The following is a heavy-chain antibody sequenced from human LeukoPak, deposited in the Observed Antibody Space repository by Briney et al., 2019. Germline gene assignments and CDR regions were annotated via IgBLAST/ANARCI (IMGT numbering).Heavy chain of an antibody. CDR1: GGSFSGYY. D-gene: IGHD2-2*01. CDR3: ARVSCSSTSCYLPLPYYHYGMDV. V-gene: IGHV4-34*01. CDR2: INHSGST. Sequence: SETLSLTCAVYGGSFSGYYWSWIRQPPGKGLEWIGEINHSGSTNYNPSLKSRVTISVDTSKNQFSLKLSSVTAADTAVYYCARVSCSSTSCYLPLPYYHYGMDVWGQGTTVTVSS. J-gene: IGHJ6*02.